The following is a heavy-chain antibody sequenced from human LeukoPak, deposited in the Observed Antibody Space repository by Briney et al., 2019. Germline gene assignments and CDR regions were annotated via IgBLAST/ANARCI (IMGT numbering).Heavy chain of an antibody. J-gene: IGHJ4*02. CDR3: AKAKYRYSSSASPTFFDY. CDR1: EFSVGSNY. D-gene: IGHD6-6*01. Sequence: GGSLRLSCAASEFSVGSNYMTWVRQAPGKGLEWVSLIYSGGSTYYADSVKGRFTISRDNSKNTLYLQMNSLRAEDTAVYYCAKAKYRYSSSASPTFFDYWGQGTLVTVSS. V-gene: IGHV3-66*01. CDR2: IYSGGST.